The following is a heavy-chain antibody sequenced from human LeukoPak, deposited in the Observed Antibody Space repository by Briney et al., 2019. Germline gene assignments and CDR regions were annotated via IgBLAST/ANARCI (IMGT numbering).Heavy chain of an antibody. D-gene: IGHD2-2*01. CDR3: ARGGSTSGWFGESGWFDP. J-gene: IGHJ5*02. CDR1: GGSISSSSYY. V-gene: IGHV4-39*01. CDR2: IYYSGST. Sequence: SEILSLTCTVSGGSISSSSYYWGWIRQPPGEGLEWIGSIYYSGSTYYNPSLKSRVTISVDTSKNQFSLKLSSVTAADTAVYYCARGGSTSGWFGESGWFDPWGQGTLVTVSS.